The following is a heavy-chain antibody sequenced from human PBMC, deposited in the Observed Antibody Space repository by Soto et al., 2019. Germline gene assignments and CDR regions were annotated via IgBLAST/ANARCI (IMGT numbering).Heavy chain of an antibody. Sequence: QVQLVESGGGVVQPGRSLRLSCAASGFTFSSYAMHWVRQAPGKGLEWVAVISYDGSNKYYADSVKGRFTISRDNSKNTLYLQMNSLRAEDTAVYYCARALAGITGTRHAFDIWGQGTMVTVSS. D-gene: IGHD1-20*01. CDR3: ARALAGITGTRHAFDI. V-gene: IGHV3-30-3*01. J-gene: IGHJ3*02. CDR2: ISYDGSNK. CDR1: GFTFSSYA.